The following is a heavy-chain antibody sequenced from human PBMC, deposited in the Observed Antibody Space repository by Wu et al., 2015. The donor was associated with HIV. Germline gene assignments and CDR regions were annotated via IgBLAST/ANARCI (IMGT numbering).Heavy chain of an antibody. CDR3: AREKDDYGDYWYFDL. J-gene: IGHJ2*01. CDR2: MNPRSGNT. Sequence: QVQLVQSGAEVKKPGASVKVSCKASGYTFTSYDINWVRQATGQGLEWMGWMNPRSGNTGYAQKFQGRVTIIADESTRTAYMELSRLKSEDTAVYYCAREKDDYGDYWYFDLWGRGTLVSVSS. CDR1: GYTFTSYD. V-gene: IGHV1-8*01. D-gene: IGHD4-17*01.